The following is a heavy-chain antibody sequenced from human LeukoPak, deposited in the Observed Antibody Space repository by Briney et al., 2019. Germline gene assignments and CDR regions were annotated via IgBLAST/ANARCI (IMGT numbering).Heavy chain of an antibody. Sequence: SVKVSCKASGGTFSSYAISWVRQAPGQGLEWMGGIIPIFGTANYAQKFQGRVTITAGESTSTAYMELSSLRSEDTAVYYCARDRFYYDSSGYYPYWDYWGQGTLVTVSS. D-gene: IGHD3-22*01. CDR1: GGTFSSYA. J-gene: IGHJ4*02. CDR3: ARDRFYYDSSGYYPYWDY. V-gene: IGHV1-69*13. CDR2: IIPIFGTA.